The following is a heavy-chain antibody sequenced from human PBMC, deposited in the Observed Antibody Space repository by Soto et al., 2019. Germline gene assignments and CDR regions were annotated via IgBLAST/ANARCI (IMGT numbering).Heavy chain of an antibody. V-gene: IGHV3-74*01. CDR2: INSDGTGT. CDR1: GFTFSAYW. J-gene: IGHJ3*02. D-gene: IGHD6-19*01. CDR3: ARSLGWRDAFDM. Sequence: GGSLRLSCAASGFTFSAYWMHWVRQAPGKGLVWVSRINSDGTGTSYADSVKGRFTISRDNAKNTLYLQMNSLRAEDTAVYYCARSLGWRDAFDMCGQGTMVTVS.